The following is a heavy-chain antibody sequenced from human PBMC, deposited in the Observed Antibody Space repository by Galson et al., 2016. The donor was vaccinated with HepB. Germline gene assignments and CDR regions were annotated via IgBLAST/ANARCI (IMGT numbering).Heavy chain of an antibody. D-gene: IGHD4-17*01. CDR2: IDWNGNK. V-gene: IGHV2-70*01. Sequence: PALVKPTQTLTMTCTFSGFSLSTSGMAVSWIRQLPGKALEWLAVIDWNGNKFYSPSLTTRLTISKDTSKNQVVLTLTNMDPVDTATYFCARYLRSHGYYVIDVWGQGTTVTVSS. CDR3: ARYLRSHGYYVIDV. CDR1: GFSLSTSGMA. J-gene: IGHJ6*02.